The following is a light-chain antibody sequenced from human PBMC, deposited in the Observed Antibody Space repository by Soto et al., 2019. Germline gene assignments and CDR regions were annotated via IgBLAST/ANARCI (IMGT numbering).Light chain of an antibody. CDR3: QHYNNWWT. CDR2: AAS. Sequence: DIVMTQSPATLSVSPGETATLSCRASAHIGSDVAWYQQRPGQAPSLLIYAASARVNGIPARFSGSGSGTEFTLTISSLKSEDFAVYYCQHYNNWWTFGQGTKLDIK. V-gene: IGKV3-15*01. CDR1: AHIGSD. J-gene: IGKJ1*01.